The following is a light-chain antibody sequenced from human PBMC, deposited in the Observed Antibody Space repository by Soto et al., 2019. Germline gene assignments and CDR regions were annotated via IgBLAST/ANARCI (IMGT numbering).Light chain of an antibody. CDR1: QNISTF. CDR3: QQSYSTWCT. Sequence: DIQMTQSPSSLSASVGDRVTITCRASQNISTFLNWYQQEPGKAPKLLIYAASSLQGGVPSRFSGSGSGTDFTLTIPSLQPEDFASYYCQQSYSTWCTFGQGTKLELK. V-gene: IGKV1-39*01. CDR2: AAS. J-gene: IGKJ2*02.